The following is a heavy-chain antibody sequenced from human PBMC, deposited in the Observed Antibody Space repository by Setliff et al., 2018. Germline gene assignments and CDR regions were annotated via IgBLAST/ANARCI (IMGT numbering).Heavy chain of an antibody. CDR3: ARVLEPNYDILTGYYYYYYYGMDP. CDR2: IIPIFGTA. CDR1: GGTFSSYA. V-gene: IGHV1-69*13. J-gene: IGHJ6*02. Sequence: ASVKVSCKASGGTFSSYAISWVRQAPGQGLEWMGGIIPIFGTANYAQKFQGRVTITADESTSTAYMELSSLRSEDTAVYYCARVLEPNYDILTGYYYYYYYGMDPWGQGSLVTVSS. D-gene: IGHD3-9*01.